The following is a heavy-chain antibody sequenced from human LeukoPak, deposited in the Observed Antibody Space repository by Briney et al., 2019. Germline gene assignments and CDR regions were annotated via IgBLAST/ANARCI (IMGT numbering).Heavy chain of an antibody. Sequence: GESLRLSCAASGFTFSSYNMNWVRQAPGKGLEGVSSISSSSSYIYYADSARGRFTISRDNAKNSLYLQMSSLRAEDTAVYYCAKDWTGTKPFDLWGRGTLVTVSS. CDR1: GFTFSSYN. V-gene: IGHV3-21*04. CDR3: AKDWTGTKPFDL. J-gene: IGHJ2*01. D-gene: IGHD3/OR15-3a*01. CDR2: ISSSSSYI.